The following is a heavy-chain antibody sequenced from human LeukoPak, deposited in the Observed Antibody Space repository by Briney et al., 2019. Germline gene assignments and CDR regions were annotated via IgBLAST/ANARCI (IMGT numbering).Heavy chain of an antibody. Sequence: GGSLRLSCAASGFTFSSYGMHWVRQAPGKGLEWVAVISYDGSNKYYADSVKGRFTISRDNSKNTLYLQMNSLGGEDTAVYYCAKGRWGLTINNFDIWGQGRMVTVSS. J-gene: IGHJ3*02. V-gene: IGHV3-30*18. D-gene: IGHD3-9*01. CDR3: AKGRWGLTINNFDI. CDR2: ISYDGSNK. CDR1: GFTFSSYG.